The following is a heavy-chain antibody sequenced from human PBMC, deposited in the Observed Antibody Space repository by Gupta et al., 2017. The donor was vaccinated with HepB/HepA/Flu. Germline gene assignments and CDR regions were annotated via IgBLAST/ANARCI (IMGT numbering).Heavy chain of an antibody. D-gene: IGHD2-2*02. V-gene: IGHV1-2*02. CDR1: GYTFTGYY. J-gene: IGHJ5*02. Sequence: QVQLVQSGAEVKKPGASVKVSCKASGYTFTGYYMHWVRQAPGQGLEWMGWINPNSGGTNYAQKFQGRVTMTRDTSISTAYMELSRLRSDDTAVYYCARDSVVVPAAIMRFDPWGQGTLVTVSS. CDR2: INPNSGGT. CDR3: ARDSVVVPAAIMRFDP.